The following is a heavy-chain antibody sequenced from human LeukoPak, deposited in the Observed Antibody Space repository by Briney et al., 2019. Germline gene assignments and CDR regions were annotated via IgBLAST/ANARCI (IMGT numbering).Heavy chain of an antibody. CDR3: ARSAYGGKIPFDP. CDR1: GFTFSSYS. V-gene: IGHV3-21*01. J-gene: IGHJ5*02. Sequence: GWSLRLSCAASGFTFSSYSMNWVRQAPGKGLEWVSSISSSSSYIYYTDSVKGRFTISRDNAKNSLYLQMNSLRAEDTAVYYCARSAYGGKIPFDPWGQGTLVTVSS. D-gene: IGHD4-23*01. CDR2: ISSSSSYI.